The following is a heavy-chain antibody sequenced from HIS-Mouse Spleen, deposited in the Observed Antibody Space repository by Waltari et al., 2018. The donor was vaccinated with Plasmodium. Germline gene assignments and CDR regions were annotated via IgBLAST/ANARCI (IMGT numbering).Heavy chain of an antibody. CDR1: GFPFSSYW. V-gene: IGHV3-7*01. J-gene: IGHJ2*01. D-gene: IGHD6-13*01. CDR2: IKQDGSEK. CDR3: ASSWYWYFDL. Sequence: EVQLVESGGGLVQPGGSLSLSCEASGFPFSSYWMSWVRQAPGKGLEWVANIKQDGSEKYYVDSVKGRFTISRDNAKNSLYLQMNSLRAEDTAVYYCASSWYWYFDLWGRGTLVTVSS.